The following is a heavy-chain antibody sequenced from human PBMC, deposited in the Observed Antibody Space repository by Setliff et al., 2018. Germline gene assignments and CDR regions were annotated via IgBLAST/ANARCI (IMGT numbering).Heavy chain of an antibody. CDR3: AKLERGYSYDDAFDI. V-gene: IGHV3-23*01. D-gene: IGHD5-18*01. CDR2: ISGSAQTT. CDR1: GFTFSSYA. J-gene: IGHJ3*02. Sequence: GGSLRLSCAASGFTFSSYAITWVRQAPGKGLEWVSMISGSAQTTYYADSVKGRFTISRDNAKNSLYLQMNSLRAEDTALYYCAKLERGYSYDDAFDIWGQGTMVTVSS.